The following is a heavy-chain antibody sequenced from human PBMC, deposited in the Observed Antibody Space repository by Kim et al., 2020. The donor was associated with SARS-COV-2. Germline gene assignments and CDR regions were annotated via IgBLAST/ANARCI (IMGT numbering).Heavy chain of an antibody. Sequence: SETLSLTCAVYGGSFSGYYWSWIRQPPGKGLEWIGEINHSGSTNYNPSLKSRVTISVDTSKNQFSLKLSSVTAADTAVYYCARDISGRMGSFGYYYGMDV. CDR2: INHSGST. V-gene: IGHV4-34*01. CDR1: GGSFSGYY. D-gene: IGHD3-16*01. J-gene: IGHJ6*01. CDR3: ARDISGRMGSFGYYYGMDV.